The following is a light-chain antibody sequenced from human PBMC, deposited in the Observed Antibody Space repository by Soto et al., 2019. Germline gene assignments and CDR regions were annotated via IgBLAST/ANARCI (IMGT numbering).Light chain of an antibody. CDR2: DVS. CDR3: SSYTTSSTWV. Sequence: QSALTQPASVSGSPGQSITISCTGTSSSVGDYNYVSWYQQHPGKAPKLMIYDVSNRPSGVSNRFSGSKSGNTASLTISGLQAEDEADYYCSSYTTSSTWVFGGGTKLTVL. CDR1: SSSVGDYNY. V-gene: IGLV2-14*01. J-gene: IGLJ3*02.